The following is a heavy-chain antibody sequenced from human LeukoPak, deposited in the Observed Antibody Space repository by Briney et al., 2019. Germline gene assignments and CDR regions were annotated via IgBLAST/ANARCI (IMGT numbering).Heavy chain of an antibody. J-gene: IGHJ5*02. CDR3: AKDWTPHNRVYDCLDA. V-gene: IGHV3-23*01. D-gene: IGHD3-16*01. CDR1: GFAFGVHA. Sequence: GGSLRLSCVGSGFAFGVHAMNWVRQAPGKGPEWVATIGSGADLFYAASVKGRFTISRDDPRNTVWLQMNSLRAEDTALYYCAKDWTPHNRVYDCLDAWGQGTQVTLSS. CDR2: IGSGADL.